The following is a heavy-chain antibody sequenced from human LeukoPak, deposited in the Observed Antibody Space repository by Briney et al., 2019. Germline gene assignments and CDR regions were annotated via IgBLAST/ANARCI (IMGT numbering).Heavy chain of an antibody. V-gene: IGHV3-48*01. CDR1: GFTFSSYS. D-gene: IGHD1-1*01. J-gene: IGHJ3*02. CDR2: ISSSSSTI. CDR3: ARAIQLGIDAFDI. Sequence: GGSLRLSCAASGFTFSSYSMNWVRQAPGKGLEWVSYISSSSSTIYYADSVKGRFTISRDNSKNSLYLQMNSLRAEDTAVYYCARAIQLGIDAFDIWGKGTMVTVSS.